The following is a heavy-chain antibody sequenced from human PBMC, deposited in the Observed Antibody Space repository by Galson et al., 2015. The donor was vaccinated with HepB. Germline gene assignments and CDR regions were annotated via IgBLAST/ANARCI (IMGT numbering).Heavy chain of an antibody. CDR3: ARDHSGSYLGRLGYFDY. CDR2: ISYDGSNK. D-gene: IGHD1-26*01. Sequence: SLRLSCAASGFTFSSYAMHWVRQAPGKGPEWVAVISYDGSNKYYADSVKGRFTISRDNSKNTLYLQMNSLRAEDTAVYYCARDHSGSYLGRLGYFDYWGQGTLVTVSS. J-gene: IGHJ4*02. CDR1: GFTFSSYA. V-gene: IGHV3-30-3*01.